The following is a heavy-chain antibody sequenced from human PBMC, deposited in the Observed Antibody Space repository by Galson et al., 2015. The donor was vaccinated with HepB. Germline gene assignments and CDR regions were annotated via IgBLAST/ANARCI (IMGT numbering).Heavy chain of an antibody. V-gene: IGHV3-20*04. CDR3: ARDKAEYSSSWLRSFAFDI. CDR2: INWNGGST. D-gene: IGHD6-13*01. J-gene: IGHJ3*02. CDR1: GFTFDDYG. Sequence: SLRLSCAASGFTFDDYGMSWVRQAPGKGLEWVSGINWNGGSTGYADSVKGRFTISRDNAKNSLYLQMNSLRAEDTALYYCARDKAEYSSSWLRSFAFDIWGQGTMVT.